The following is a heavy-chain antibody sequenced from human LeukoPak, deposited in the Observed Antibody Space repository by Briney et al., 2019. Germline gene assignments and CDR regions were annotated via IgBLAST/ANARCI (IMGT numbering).Heavy chain of an antibody. D-gene: IGHD5-18*01. CDR2: IYYSGST. J-gene: IGHJ3*02. CDR3: ARVSSGWIQLWVRAHAFDI. Sequence: SQTLSLTCTVSGGSISSGDYYWSWIRQPPGKGLEWIGYIYYSGSTYYNPSLKSRVTISVDTSKNQFSLKLSSVTAADTAVYYCARVSSGWIQLWVRAHAFDIWGQGTMVTVSS. V-gene: IGHV4-30-4*08. CDR1: GGSISSGDYY.